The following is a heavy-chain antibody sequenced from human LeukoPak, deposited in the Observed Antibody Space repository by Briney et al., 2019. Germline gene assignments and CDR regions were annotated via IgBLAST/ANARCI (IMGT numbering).Heavy chain of an antibody. J-gene: IGHJ5*02. CDR2: VNHSGST. V-gene: IGHV4-34*01. CDR1: GGSFSGYY. CDR3: ARVLSIVVVPGATSWFDP. D-gene: IGHD2-2*01. Sequence: SETLSLTCAVYGGSFSGYYWSWIRQPPGKGLEWIGDVNHSGSTNYNPSLKSRVTISVDTSKNQFSLKLSSVTAADTAVYHCARVLSIVVVPGATSWFDPWGQGTLVTVSS.